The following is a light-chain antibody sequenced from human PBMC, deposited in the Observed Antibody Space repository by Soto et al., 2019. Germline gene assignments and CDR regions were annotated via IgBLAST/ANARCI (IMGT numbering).Light chain of an antibody. CDR3: QQYYSYMYT. J-gene: IGKJ2*01. Sequence: AIRMTQSPSSLSASTGDRVTITCRASQGISSYLAWYQQKPGKAPKLLIYAASTLQSGVPSRFSGNGSGTQFTLTIRCLQSEDFATYYCQQYYSYMYTFGQGTKLEIK. CDR2: AAS. V-gene: IGKV1-8*01. CDR1: QGISSY.